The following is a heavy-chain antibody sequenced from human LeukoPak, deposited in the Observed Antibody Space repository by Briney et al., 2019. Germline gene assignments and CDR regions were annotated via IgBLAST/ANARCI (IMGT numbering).Heavy chain of an antibody. V-gene: IGHV1-24*01. J-gene: IGHJ3*02. CDR3: ATSQQLLEETYAFDM. D-gene: IGHD6-13*01. Sequence: ASVKVSCKVSAYTLSDLPLHWVRQAPGKGLEWMGGFDPDDGETVYAQNFQGRVIMTEDTSTDTVYMKLSSLRSEDTAVYYCATSQQLLEETYAFDMWGQGTMVTLSS. CDR1: AYTLSDLP. CDR2: FDPDDGET.